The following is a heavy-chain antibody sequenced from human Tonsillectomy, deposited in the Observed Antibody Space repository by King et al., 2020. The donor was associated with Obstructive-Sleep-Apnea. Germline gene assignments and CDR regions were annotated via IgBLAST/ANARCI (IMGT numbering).Heavy chain of an antibody. CDR3: AREGGYCSSTSCYSVGYFDY. CDR1: GFTFSSYS. V-gene: IGHV3-48*04. CDR2: IISSSRTI. D-gene: IGHD2-2*01. J-gene: IGHJ4*02. Sequence: VQLVESGGGLVQPGGSLRLSCAASGFTFSSYSINWVRQAPGKGLEWVSYIISSSRTIYYADYVKGRFTISRDNANNAQYLQMNNLRSEDTAVYYCAREGGYCSSTSCYSVGYFDYWGQGTLVTVSS.